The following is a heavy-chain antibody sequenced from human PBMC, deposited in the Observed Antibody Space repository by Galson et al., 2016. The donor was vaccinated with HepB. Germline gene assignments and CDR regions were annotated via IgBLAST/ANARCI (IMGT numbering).Heavy chain of an antibody. CDR2: INHSGRT. CDR3: AKLDILTGYVMDV. CDR1: GGSFSGYY. Sequence: SETLSLTCTVYGGSFSGYYWSWIRQTPGKGLEWIGEINHSGRTNYNPSLKSRVTISVDTSTNQFFMSLSSVTAADTAVYYCAKLDILTGYVMDVWGQGSTVTVSS. D-gene: IGHD3-9*01. V-gene: IGHV4-34*01. J-gene: IGHJ6*02.